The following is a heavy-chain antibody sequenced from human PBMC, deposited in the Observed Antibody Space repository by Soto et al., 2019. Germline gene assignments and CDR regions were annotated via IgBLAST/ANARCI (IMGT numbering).Heavy chain of an antibody. CDR3: ARGRAAGNYYYYGMDV. Sequence: ASVKVSCKASGYTFTSYGISWVRQAPGQGLEWMGWISAYNGNTNYAQKLQGRVTMTTDTSTSTAYMELRSLRSDDTAVYYCARGRAAGNYYYYGMDVWGQGTTVTVSS. CDR1: GYTFTSYG. CDR2: ISAYNGNT. D-gene: IGHD6-13*01. J-gene: IGHJ6*02. V-gene: IGHV1-18*01.